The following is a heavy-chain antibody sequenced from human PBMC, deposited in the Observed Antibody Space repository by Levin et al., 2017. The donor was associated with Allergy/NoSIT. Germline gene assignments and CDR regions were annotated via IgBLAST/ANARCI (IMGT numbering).Heavy chain of an antibody. J-gene: IGHJ4*02. Sequence: SQTLSLTCTVSGGSIRSGSYYWSWIRQPAGKGLEWIGRIYTSGSTNYNPSLKSRVTISVDTSKNQFSLKLSSVTAADTAVYYCAREVYSSGWYYYFDYWGQGTLVTVSS. D-gene: IGHD6-19*01. CDR2: IYTSGST. V-gene: IGHV4-61*02. CDR1: GGSIRSGSYY. CDR3: AREVYSSGWYYYFDY.